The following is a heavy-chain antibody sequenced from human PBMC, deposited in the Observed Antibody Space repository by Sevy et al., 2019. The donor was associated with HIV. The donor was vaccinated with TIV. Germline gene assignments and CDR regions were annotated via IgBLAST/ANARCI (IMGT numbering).Heavy chain of an antibody. Sequence: GGSLRLSCAASAFTFSSYGRHWVRQAPGKGLEWVAVISYDGSNKYYADSVKGRFTISRDNSKNTLYLQMNSLRAEDTAVYYCAKVTYYYDSSGRKKDYFDYWGQGTLVTVSS. CDR2: ISYDGSNK. D-gene: IGHD3-22*01. CDR3: AKVTYYYDSSGRKKDYFDY. V-gene: IGHV3-30*18. CDR1: AFTFSSYG. J-gene: IGHJ4*02.